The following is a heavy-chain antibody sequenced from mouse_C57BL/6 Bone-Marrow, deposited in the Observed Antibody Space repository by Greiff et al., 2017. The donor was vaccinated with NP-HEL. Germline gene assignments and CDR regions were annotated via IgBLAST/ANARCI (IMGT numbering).Heavy chain of an antibody. J-gene: IGHJ3*01. Sequence: EVNVVESGGGLVQPGGSLKLSCAASGFTFSDYYMYWVRQTPEKRLEWVAYISNGGGSTYYPDTVKGRFTISRDNAKNTLYLQMSRLKSEDTAMYYCARHATVAYWGQGTLVTVSA. V-gene: IGHV5-12*01. CDR2: ISNGGGST. D-gene: IGHD1-1*01. CDR3: ARHATVAY. CDR1: GFTFSDYY.